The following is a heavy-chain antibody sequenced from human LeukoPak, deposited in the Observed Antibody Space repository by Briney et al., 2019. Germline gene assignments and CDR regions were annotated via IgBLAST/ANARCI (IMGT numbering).Heavy chain of an antibody. CDR2: ISYDGSNK. V-gene: IGHV3-30-3*01. Sequence: GGSLRLSCAASGFTFSSYAMHWVRQAPGKGLEWVAVISYDGSNKYYADSVKGRFTISRDNSKNTLYLQMNSLRAEDTAVYYCARDLTRWLARGWSDPWGQGTLVTVSS. CDR1: GFTFSSYA. D-gene: IGHD6-19*01. J-gene: IGHJ5*02. CDR3: ARDLTRWLARGWSDP.